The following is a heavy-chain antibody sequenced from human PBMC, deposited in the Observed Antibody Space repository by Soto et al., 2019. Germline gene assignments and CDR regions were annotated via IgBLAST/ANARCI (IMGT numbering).Heavy chain of an antibody. D-gene: IGHD1-7*01. Sequence: PGGSLRLSCAASGFTFSSYAMHWVRQAPGKGLEWVAVISYDGSNKYYADSVKGRFTISRDNSKNTLYLQMNSLRAEDTAVYYCARDFKPELLLSYFDYWGQGTLVTVSS. CDR1: GFTFSSYA. CDR3: ARDFKPELLLSYFDY. V-gene: IGHV3-30-3*01. J-gene: IGHJ4*02. CDR2: ISYDGSNK.